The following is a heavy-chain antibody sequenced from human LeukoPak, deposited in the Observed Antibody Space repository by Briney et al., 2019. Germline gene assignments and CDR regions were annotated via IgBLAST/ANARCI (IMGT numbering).Heavy chain of an antibody. J-gene: IGHJ4*02. D-gene: IGHD3-3*01. CDR1: GGSITNYY. Sequence: SETLSLTCTVSGGSITNYYWSWIRQSPGKGLEWIGFIYYTGSTNYNPSLKSRVTMSVDTSKNQFSLKLSSVTAADTAVYYCARDTRDFWSGYYGDWGQGTLVTVSS. V-gene: IGHV4-59*12. CDR2: IYYTGST. CDR3: ARDTRDFWSGYYGD.